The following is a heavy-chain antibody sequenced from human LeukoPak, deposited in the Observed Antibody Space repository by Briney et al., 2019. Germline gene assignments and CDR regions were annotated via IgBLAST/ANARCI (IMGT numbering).Heavy chain of an antibody. CDR1: GFTFDDYA. CDR2: ISWNSGSI. D-gene: IGHD3-10*01. J-gene: IGHJ3*02. Sequence: GGSLRLSCAASGFTFDDYAMHWVRQAPGKGLEWVSGISWNSGSIGYADSVKGRFTISRDNAKNSLYLQMNSLRAEDTALYYCAKDIGAGYGSGSHAFDIWGQGTMVTVSS. V-gene: IGHV3-9*01. CDR3: AKDIGAGYGSGSHAFDI.